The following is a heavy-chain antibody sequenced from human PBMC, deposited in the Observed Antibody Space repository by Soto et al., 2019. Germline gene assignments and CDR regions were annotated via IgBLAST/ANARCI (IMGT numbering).Heavy chain of an antibody. CDR1: GGSISTYY. D-gene: IGHD3-10*01. Sequence: QVQLQESGPGLLKPSETLSLTCTVSGGSISTYYWNWIRQPPGKGLEWIGSVYYSGTTNYNPSLKGRVTISADTSKNPFSLKLTSVTATDTAVYYCASRIGRGYYGMDVWGQGTTVTVSS. CDR3: ASRIGRGYYGMDV. V-gene: IGHV4-59*01. J-gene: IGHJ6*02. CDR2: VYYSGTT.